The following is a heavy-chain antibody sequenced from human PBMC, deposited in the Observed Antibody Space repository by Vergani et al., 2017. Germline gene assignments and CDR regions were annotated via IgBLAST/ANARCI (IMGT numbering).Heavy chain of an antibody. CDR1: GFTFSNYA. V-gene: IGHV3-23*01. D-gene: IGHD3-3*01. Sequence: DVQLLESGGALVQPGGSLRLSCAASGFTFSNYAMGWVRQAPGKGLDWVSSINDRGDDTYYADSVKGRFTISRDNSRNTLYLQMNILRAEDTAVYYCAKDHHGVTIFGVVIPVNWFDPWGQGTLVTVSS. CDR2: INDRGDDT. J-gene: IGHJ5*02. CDR3: AKDHHGVTIFGVVIPVNWFDP.